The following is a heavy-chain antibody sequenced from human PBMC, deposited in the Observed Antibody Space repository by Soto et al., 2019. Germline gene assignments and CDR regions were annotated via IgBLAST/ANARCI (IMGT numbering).Heavy chain of an antibody. CDR1: GFSLSTRGVG. D-gene: IGHD5-12*01. J-gene: IGHJ4*02. Sequence: QITLKESGPTLVKPTQTLTLTCTFSGFSLSTRGVGVAWIRQPPGKALEWLALIFWDDDKWYSPSLKSRLTITEXXXXNQVXLXXXXMDXXXTXTYYCAHRPRGYAYYFDYWGQGTLVTVSS. CDR2: IFWDDDK. CDR3: AHRPRGYAYYFDY. V-gene: IGHV2-5*02.